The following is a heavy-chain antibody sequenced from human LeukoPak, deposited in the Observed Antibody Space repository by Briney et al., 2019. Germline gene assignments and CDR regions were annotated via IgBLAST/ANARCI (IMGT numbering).Heavy chain of an antibody. V-gene: IGHV4-59*01. Sequence: PSETLSLTCTVSGGSISSYYWSWIRQSPGKGLEWIGYIYYSGSTNYNPSLKSRVTISVDTSKNQFSLKLSSVTAADTAVYYCARDTKQWLVPGSGAFDIWGQGTMVTVSS. CDR3: ARDTKQWLVPGSGAFDI. D-gene: IGHD6-19*01. CDR1: GGSISSYY. J-gene: IGHJ3*02. CDR2: IYYSGST.